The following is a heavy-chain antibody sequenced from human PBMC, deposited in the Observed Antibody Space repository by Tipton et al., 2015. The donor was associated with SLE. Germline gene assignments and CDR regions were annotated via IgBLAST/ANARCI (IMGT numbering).Heavy chain of an antibody. CDR1: GFTFSSYS. CDR2: ISYHGSNK. CDR3: AKGSVGSPVDY. Sequence: SLRLSCAASGFTFSSYSMNWVRQAPGKGLEWVAAISYHGSNKYYADSVKGRFTISRDNSKNTLYLQMNSLRAEDTAVYYCAKGSVGSPVDYWGQGTLVTVSS. D-gene: IGHD4-17*01. V-gene: IGHV3-30*18. J-gene: IGHJ4*02.